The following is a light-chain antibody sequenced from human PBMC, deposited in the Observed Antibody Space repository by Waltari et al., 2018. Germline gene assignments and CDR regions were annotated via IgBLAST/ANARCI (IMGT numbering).Light chain of an antibody. CDR3: QQYDGSSVT. V-gene: IGKV3-20*01. CDR2: GAS. J-gene: IGKJ4*01. CDR1: QTISGSW. Sequence: EIVLTQSPGTLSLSPGERATLSCRASQTISGSWLTWYQQKPGQAPRLVIYGASIRATAIPDRFSGSGSGTDFTLTISRLEPEDFAVYYCQQYDGSSVTFGGGTEVEIK.